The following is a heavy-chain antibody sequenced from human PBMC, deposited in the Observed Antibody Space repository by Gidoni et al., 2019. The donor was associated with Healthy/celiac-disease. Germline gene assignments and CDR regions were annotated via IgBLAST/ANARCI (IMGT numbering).Heavy chain of an antibody. Sequence: QVQLVESGGGVVQPGRSLRIYCGASGFTFRRYSMHWVRQAPGKGLEWVAVISYDGINKYYADSVKGRFTISRDNSKNTLYLQMNSLRAEDTAVYYCARDGTYFRAGYYGMDVWGQGTTVTVSS. V-gene: IGHV3-30*04. CDR3: ARDGTYFRAGYYGMDV. J-gene: IGHJ6*02. CDR2: ISYDGINK. CDR1: GFTFRRYS. D-gene: IGHD3-9*01.